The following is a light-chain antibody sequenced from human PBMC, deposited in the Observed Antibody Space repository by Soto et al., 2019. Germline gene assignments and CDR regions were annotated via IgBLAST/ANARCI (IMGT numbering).Light chain of an antibody. CDR2: GAS. J-gene: IGKJ1*01. Sequence: EIVLPPSPGTLSFSPVERDNTSCRSSQSVSSSYLAWYQQKPGQAPRLLIYGASTRATGIPDRFRGIVSGTDFTLTISRLEPEEFAVYYGQQYGSSPRTFGQGTKVDIK. V-gene: IGKV3-20*01. CDR3: QQYGSSPRT. CDR1: QSVSSSY.